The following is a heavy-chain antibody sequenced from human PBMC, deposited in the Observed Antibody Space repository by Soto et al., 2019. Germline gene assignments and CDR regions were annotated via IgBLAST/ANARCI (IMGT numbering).Heavy chain of an antibody. CDR3: ATGTAVGATIDY. V-gene: IGHV1-24*01. D-gene: IGHD1-26*01. CDR2: FDPEDGET. J-gene: IGHJ4*02. CDR1: GYTLTELS. Sequence: ASVKVSCKVSGYTLTELSMHWVRQAPGKGLEWMGGFDPEDGETIYAQKFQGRVTMTEDASTDTAYMELSSLRSEDTAVYYCATGTAVGATIDYWGQGTMVTVYS.